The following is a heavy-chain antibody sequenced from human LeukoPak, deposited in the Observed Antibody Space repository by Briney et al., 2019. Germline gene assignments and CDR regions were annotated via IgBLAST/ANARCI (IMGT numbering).Heavy chain of an antibody. Sequence: GESLKISCKASGYTFTSYGISWVRQAPGQGLEWMGWISAYNGNTNYAQKLQGRVTMTTDTSTSTAYMELRSLRSDDTAVYYCARDPSGYGDPITDYWGQGTLVTVSS. V-gene: IGHV1-18*01. CDR1: GYTFTSYG. CDR3: ARDPSGYGDPITDY. J-gene: IGHJ4*02. D-gene: IGHD4-17*01. CDR2: ISAYNGNT.